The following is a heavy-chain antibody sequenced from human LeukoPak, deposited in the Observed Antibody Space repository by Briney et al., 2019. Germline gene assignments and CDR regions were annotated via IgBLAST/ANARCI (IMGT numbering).Heavy chain of an antibody. CDR3: AELGITMIGGV. CDR1: GFTCSDYS. D-gene: IGHD3-10*02. CDR2: ISSSGFTI. Sequence: GGSLRPSCAVSGFTCSDYSMNWVRQAPGKGLEWVSYISSSGFTINYADSVKGRFTISRDNAKNSLYLQMNSLRAEDTAVYYCAELGITMIGGVWGKGTTVTISS. V-gene: IGHV3-48*04. J-gene: IGHJ6*04.